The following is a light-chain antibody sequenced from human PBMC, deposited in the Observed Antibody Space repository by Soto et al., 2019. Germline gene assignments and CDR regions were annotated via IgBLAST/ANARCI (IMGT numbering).Light chain of an antibody. V-gene: IGKV1-9*01. J-gene: IGKJ4*01. Sequence: DIQMTQSPSSLSASVGDRLTITCRASQGISSALAWYQQKPGIXPKXXIYTASTLQSGVPSRFSGSGSGTDFTITISSLQPEDFETYYCQQLHNYPLTFGGGTKVDIK. CDR3: QQLHNYPLT. CDR1: QGISSA. CDR2: TAS.